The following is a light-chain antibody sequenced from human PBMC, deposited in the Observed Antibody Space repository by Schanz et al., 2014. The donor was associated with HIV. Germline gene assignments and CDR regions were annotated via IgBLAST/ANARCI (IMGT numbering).Light chain of an antibody. J-gene: IGLJ3*02. V-gene: IGLV2-14*01. Sequence: QSALTQPTSVSGSPGQSITISCTGTSSDVGGYNYVSWYQQHPGQAPNLMIYDVTHRPSGISSRFSGSKSGNTASLTISGLQAEDEADYHCQSYDRNNVWVFGGGTKVTVL. CDR2: DVT. CDR1: SSDVGGYNY. CDR3: QSYDRNNVWV.